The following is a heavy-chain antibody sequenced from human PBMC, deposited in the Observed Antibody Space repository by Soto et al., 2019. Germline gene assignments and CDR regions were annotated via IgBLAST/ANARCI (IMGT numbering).Heavy chain of an antibody. CDR1: GFTFNNHA. Sequence: EVQLLESGGGLVQPGGSLRLSCATSGFTFNNHALSWVRQAPGKGLEWVSSISSSGGGSYYADSVKGRFTISRDNSKNTLYLQLNSLRAADTAVYFCAKDPWFDTGGQGTLVTVSS. V-gene: IGHV3-23*01. J-gene: IGHJ5*02. CDR2: ISSSGGGS. CDR3: AKDPWFDT.